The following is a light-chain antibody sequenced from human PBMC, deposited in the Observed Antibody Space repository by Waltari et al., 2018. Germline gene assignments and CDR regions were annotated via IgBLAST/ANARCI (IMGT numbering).Light chain of an antibody. Sequence: QSEMSQPPSVSGTPGQTVTISCSGRSSNVGRNFVNWYQQLPGTAPKLLIYRNDQRPSGVPDRFSGSKSGTSASLAISGLQSEDEADYYCAAWDDSLNGRWVFGAGTKLTVL. J-gene: IGLJ2*01. V-gene: IGLV1-44*01. CDR2: RND. CDR1: SSNVGRNF. CDR3: AAWDDSLNGRWV.